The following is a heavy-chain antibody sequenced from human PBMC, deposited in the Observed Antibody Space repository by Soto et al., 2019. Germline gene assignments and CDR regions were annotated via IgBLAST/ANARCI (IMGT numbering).Heavy chain of an antibody. J-gene: IGHJ5*02. CDR2: IWYDGSNK. CDR3: ARSQHDCSSTSCTNWFDP. D-gene: IGHD2-2*01. CDR1: GFTFSSYG. V-gene: IGHV3-33*01. Sequence: QVQLVESGGGVVQPGRSLRLSCAASGFTFSSYGMHWVRQAPGKGLEWVAVIWYDGSNKYYADSVKGRFTISRDNSKNTLYLQMNSLVAEDTAVYSCARSQHDCSSTSCTNWFDPWGQGTLVTVSS.